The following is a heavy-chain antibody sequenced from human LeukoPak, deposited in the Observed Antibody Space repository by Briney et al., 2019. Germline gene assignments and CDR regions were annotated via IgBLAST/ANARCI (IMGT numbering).Heavy chain of an antibody. CDR2: IYYSGST. D-gene: IGHD3-22*01. CDR3: ARETYYYDSSGHRFDY. V-gene: IGHV4-61*01. CDR1: GGSVSSGSYY. Sequence: SETLSLTCTVSGGSVSSGSYYWSWIRQPPGKGLEWIGYIYYSGSTNYNPSLKSRVTISVDTSKNQFSLKLSSVTAADTAVYYCARETYYYDSSGHRFDYWGQGTLVTVSS. J-gene: IGHJ4*02.